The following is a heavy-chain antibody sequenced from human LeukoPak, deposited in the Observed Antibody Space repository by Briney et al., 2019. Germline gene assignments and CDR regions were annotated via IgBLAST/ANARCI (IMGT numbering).Heavy chain of an antibody. CDR1: GYTFTSYG. CDR3: ARDTPITMIVVVTRIFDY. D-gene: IGHD3-22*01. Sequence: GASVKVSCKASGYTFTSYGISWVRQAPGQGLEWMGWISAYNGNTNCAQKLQGRVTMTTDTSTSTAYMELRSLRSDDTAVYYCARDTPITMIVVVTRIFDYWGQGTLVTVSS. CDR2: ISAYNGNT. V-gene: IGHV1-18*01. J-gene: IGHJ4*02.